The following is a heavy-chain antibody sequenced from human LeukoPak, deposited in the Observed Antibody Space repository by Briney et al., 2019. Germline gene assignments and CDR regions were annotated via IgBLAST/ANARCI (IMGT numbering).Heavy chain of an antibody. V-gene: IGHV1-69*05. D-gene: IGHD3-16*02. J-gene: IGHJ4*01. CDR2: IIPIFGTA. CDR1: GGTFSSYA. CDR3: ARDLSGGAINYFDY. Sequence: SVKVSCKASGGTFSSYAISWVRQAPGQGLDWMGGIIPIFGTANFAQKFQGRVTNTTDEYTSTAYMEPSSLRSEDTAVNYCARDLSGGAINYFDYWGQEPWSPSPQ.